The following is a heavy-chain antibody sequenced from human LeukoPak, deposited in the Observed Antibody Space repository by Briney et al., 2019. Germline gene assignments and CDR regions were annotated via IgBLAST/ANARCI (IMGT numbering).Heavy chain of an antibody. V-gene: IGHV1-69*01. J-gene: IGHJ4*02. CDR3: ARDRGDFAPHYYFDY. CDR1: GGSLSSYA. Sequence: ASVKVSCKASGGSLSSYAISWVRQAPGQGLEWMGGTIPIFGTTNYAQKFQGRVTITADESTSTAYMELSSLRSEDTAVYYCARDRGDFAPHYYFDYWGQGTLVTVSS. CDR2: TIPIFGTT. D-gene: IGHD2-21*02.